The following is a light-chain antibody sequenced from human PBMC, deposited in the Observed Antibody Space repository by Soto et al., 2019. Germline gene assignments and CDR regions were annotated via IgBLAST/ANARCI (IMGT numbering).Light chain of an antibody. CDR3: QQYNSYSPWT. CDR2: AAS. Sequence: DIQMTQSPSSLSASVGDRVTISCRASQSIFNFLNWYQQKPGKAPKVLIYAASSLQSGVPARFSGSGSGTEFPLTNSSLQPDDFATYYCQQYNSYSPWTFGQGTKVDIK. J-gene: IGKJ1*01. V-gene: IGKV1-16*01. CDR1: QSIFNF.